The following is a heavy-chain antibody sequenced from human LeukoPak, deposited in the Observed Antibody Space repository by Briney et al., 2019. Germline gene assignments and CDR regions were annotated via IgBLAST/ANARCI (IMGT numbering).Heavy chain of an antibody. D-gene: IGHD6-6*01. Sequence: PGGSLRLSCAASGFTFSSYAMHWVSQAPGKGLEYVSAISSNGGSTYYANSVKGRFTISRDNSKNTLYLQMGSLRAEDMAVYYCARDLRESSSGYYYYYMDVWGKGTTVTVSS. V-gene: IGHV3-64*01. CDR2: ISSNGGST. J-gene: IGHJ6*03. CDR1: GFTFSSYA. CDR3: ARDLRESSSGYYYYYMDV.